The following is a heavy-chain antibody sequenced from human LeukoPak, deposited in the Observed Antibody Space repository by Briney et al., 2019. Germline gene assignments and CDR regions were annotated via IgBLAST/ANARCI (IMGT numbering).Heavy chain of an antibody. J-gene: IGHJ6*03. Sequence: SVKVSCKASGGTFSSYAISWVRQAPGQGLEWMGRIIPIFGTANYAQKFQGRVTITTDESTSTAYMELSSLRSEDTAVYYCARDRGDCSGGSCYRYYYYMDVWGKGTTVAVSS. CDR1: GGTFSSYA. D-gene: IGHD2-15*01. CDR3: ARDRGDCSGGSCYRYYYYMDV. CDR2: IIPIFGTA. V-gene: IGHV1-69*05.